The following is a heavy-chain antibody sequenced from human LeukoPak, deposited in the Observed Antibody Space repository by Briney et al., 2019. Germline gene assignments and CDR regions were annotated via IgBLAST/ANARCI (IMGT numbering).Heavy chain of an antibody. CDR3: AREDPQTKVPEGMDV. Sequence: SETLSLTCTVSGGSISPYYWSWIRQPPGKGPEWIGYIYYTGTTNYNPSLKSRVTISVDASKNQFSLKLNSVTAADTAVYYCAREDPQTKVPEGMDVWGQGTTVTVSS. V-gene: IGHV4-59*01. CDR1: GGSISPYY. J-gene: IGHJ6*02. D-gene: IGHD4/OR15-4a*01. CDR2: IYYTGTT.